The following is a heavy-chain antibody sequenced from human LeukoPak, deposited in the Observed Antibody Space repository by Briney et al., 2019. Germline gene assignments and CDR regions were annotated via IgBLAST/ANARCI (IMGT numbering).Heavy chain of an antibody. CDR1: GFTFSSYA. D-gene: IGHD3-9*01. J-gene: IGHJ4*02. V-gene: IGHV3-23*01. CDR2: INGSGGST. Sequence: GGSLRLSCAASGFTFSSYAMSWVRQAPGKGLEWVSAINGSGGSTYYADSVKGRFTISRDNSKNTLYLQMNSLRAEDTAVYYCAKDPRRRYDILTDWDRAGIELDYWGQGTLVTVSS. CDR3: AKDPRRRYDILTDWDRAGIELDY.